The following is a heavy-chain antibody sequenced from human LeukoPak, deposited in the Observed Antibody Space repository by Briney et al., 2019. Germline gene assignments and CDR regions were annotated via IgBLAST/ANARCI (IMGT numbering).Heavy chain of an antibody. CDR2: IKSRGDGGTI. D-gene: IGHD5-18*01. CDR3: TTLRLTASDS. Sequence: GGSLRLSCEAAGFTFSNAWMSWVRQAPGKGLEWVGRIKSRGDGGTIDYAEPVKGRFIISRDDSRNTLYLQMNNLKIEDTAMHYCTTLRLTASDSWGQGTRVSVSS. J-gene: IGHJ5*02. CDR1: GFTFSNAW. V-gene: IGHV3-15*01.